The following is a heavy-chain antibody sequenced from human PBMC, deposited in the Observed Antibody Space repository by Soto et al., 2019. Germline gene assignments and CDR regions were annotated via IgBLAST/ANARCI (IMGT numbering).Heavy chain of an antibody. D-gene: IGHD6-13*01. V-gene: IGHV3-9*01. Sequence: EVQLVESGGGLVQPGRSLRLSCAASGFTFDDYAMHWVRQAPGRGLEWVSSISWNSGAIGYADSLMGRFTIPRDNAKKSLYLHMNSLRPEDTALYYCAKDRHLTAAAGYGMDVWGQGTTVTVPS. J-gene: IGHJ6*02. CDR1: GFTFDDYA. CDR2: ISWNSGAI. CDR3: AKDRHLTAAAGYGMDV.